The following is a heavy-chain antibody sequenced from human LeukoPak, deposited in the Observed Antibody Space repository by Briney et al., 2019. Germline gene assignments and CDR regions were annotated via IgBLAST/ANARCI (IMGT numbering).Heavy chain of an antibody. Sequence: GGSLRLSCAASGFTFSSYGMHWVRQAPGKGLEWVVVISYDGSDKYYADSGKGRFTISRDNSKNTLYLQMNSLRTEDTAVYYCARDGTGRLYLEYWGQGTLVTVSS. CDR2: ISYDGSDK. CDR1: GFTFSSYG. V-gene: IGHV3-30*03. J-gene: IGHJ4*02. D-gene: IGHD3/OR15-3a*01. CDR3: ARDGTGRLYLEY.